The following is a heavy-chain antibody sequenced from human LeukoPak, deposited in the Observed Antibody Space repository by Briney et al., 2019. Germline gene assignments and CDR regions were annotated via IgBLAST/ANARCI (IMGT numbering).Heavy chain of an antibody. CDR3: ATAGYYYDSSGYYGYYFDY. CDR1: GYTLTELS. V-gene: IGHV1-24*01. CDR2: FDPEDDET. D-gene: IGHD3-22*01. J-gene: IGHJ4*02. Sequence: GASVKVSCKVSGYTLTELSMHWVRQAPGKGLEWMGGFDPEDDETIYAQKFQGRVTMTEDTSTDTAYMELSSLRSEDTAVYYCATAGYYYDSSGYYGYYFDYWGQGTLVTVSS.